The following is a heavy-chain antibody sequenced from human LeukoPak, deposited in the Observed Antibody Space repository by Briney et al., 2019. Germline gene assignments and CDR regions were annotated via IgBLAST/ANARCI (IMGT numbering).Heavy chain of an antibody. CDR1: EFTFRSYE. CDR3: ARVVAARGY. Sequence: GGSLRLSCEASEFTFRSYEMTWVRQAPGKGLEWVSYISSSGSTIYYADSVKGRFTISRDNAKNSLYLQMNSLRAEDTAVYYCARVVAARGYWGQGTLVTVSS. J-gene: IGHJ4*02. CDR2: ISSSGSTI. D-gene: IGHD2-15*01. V-gene: IGHV3-48*03.